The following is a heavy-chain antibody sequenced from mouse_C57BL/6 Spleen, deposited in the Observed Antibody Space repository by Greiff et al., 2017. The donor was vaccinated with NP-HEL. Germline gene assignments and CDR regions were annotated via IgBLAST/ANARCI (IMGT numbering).Heavy chain of an antibody. Sequence: EVMLVESGGGLVQPGGSLKLSCAASGFTFSDYYMYWVRQTPEKRLEWVAYISNGGGSTYYPDTVKGRFTISRDNAKNTLYLQMSRLKSEDTAMYYCARLDGYHYYAMDYWGQGTSVTVSS. CDR1: GFTFSDYY. J-gene: IGHJ4*01. D-gene: IGHD2-3*01. CDR2: ISNGGGST. V-gene: IGHV5-12*01. CDR3: ARLDGYHYYAMDY.